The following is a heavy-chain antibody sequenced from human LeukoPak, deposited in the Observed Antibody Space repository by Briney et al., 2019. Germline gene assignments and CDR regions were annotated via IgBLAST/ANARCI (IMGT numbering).Heavy chain of an antibody. D-gene: IGHD4-23*01. V-gene: IGHV1-8*03. J-gene: IGHJ3*02. CDR1: GYTFTSYD. Sequence: GASVKVSCKASGYTFTSYDINWVRQATGQGLEWMGWMSPNSGNTGYAPKFQGRVTITRNTSISTVYMDLSSLRSEDTAVYYRARWSVAKDALDIWGQGTMVSVSS. CDR3: ARWSVAKDALDI. CDR2: MSPNSGNT.